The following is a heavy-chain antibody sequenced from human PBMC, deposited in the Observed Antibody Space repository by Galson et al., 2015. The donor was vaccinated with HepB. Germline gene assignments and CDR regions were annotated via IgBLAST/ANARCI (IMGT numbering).Heavy chain of an antibody. CDR3: ATSGSYYNWFDP. CDR1: GGSISSGSYY. Sequence: TLSLTCTVSGGSISSGSYYWSWIRQPAGKGLEWIGRIYTSGSTDYNPSLKSRVTISLDTSKNQFSLNLRSVTAADTAVYHCATSGSYYNWFDPWGQGTLVTVSS. D-gene: IGHD1-26*01. CDR2: IYTSGST. J-gene: IGHJ5*02. V-gene: IGHV4-61*02.